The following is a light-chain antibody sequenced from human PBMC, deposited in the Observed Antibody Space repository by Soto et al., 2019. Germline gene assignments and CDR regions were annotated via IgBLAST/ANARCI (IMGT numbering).Light chain of an antibody. Sequence: DIQMTQSASSLSASVGDTFTIACRASQSIALSVNWYQQKPGKAPKLLIYVAFTLESGVPSRFSGSGSGTEFTLTIRSLQPEDFATYYCQQSFRSPITFGQGTRLEI. CDR1: QSIALS. CDR2: VAF. V-gene: IGKV1-39*01. J-gene: IGKJ5*01. CDR3: QQSFRSPIT.